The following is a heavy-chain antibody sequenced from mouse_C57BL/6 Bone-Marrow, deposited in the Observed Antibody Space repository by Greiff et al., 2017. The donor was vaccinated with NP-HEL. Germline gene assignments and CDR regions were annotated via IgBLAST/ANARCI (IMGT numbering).Heavy chain of an antibody. CDR1: EYEFPSHD. D-gene: IGHD2-4*01. CDR2: INSDGGST. CDR3: ARHDYYDSMGAMDY. Sequence: DVKLVESGGGLVQPGESLKLSCESNEYEFPSHDMSWVRKTPEKRLELVAAINSDGGSTYYPDTMERRFIISRDNTKKTLYLLMSSLLSEDTALYYCARHDYYDSMGAMDYWGQGTSVTVSS. V-gene: IGHV5-2*01. J-gene: IGHJ4*01.